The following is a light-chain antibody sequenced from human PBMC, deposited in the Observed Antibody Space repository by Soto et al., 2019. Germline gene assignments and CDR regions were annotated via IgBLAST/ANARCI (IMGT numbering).Light chain of an antibody. CDR3: SSYTSSSTYV. Sequence: QSVLAQPASVSGPPGQSITISCTGTTGDVGGYNYVSWYQQHPGKAPKLMIYEVSNRPSGVSNRFSGSKSGNTASLTISGLQAEDEADYYCSSYTSSSTYVSGTGTKVTVL. CDR2: EVS. V-gene: IGLV2-14*01. J-gene: IGLJ1*01. CDR1: TGDVGGYNY.